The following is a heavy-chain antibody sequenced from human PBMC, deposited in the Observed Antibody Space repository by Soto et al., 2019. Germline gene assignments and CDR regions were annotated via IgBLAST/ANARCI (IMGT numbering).Heavy chain of an antibody. CDR1: GFTFSSYA. D-gene: IGHD3-22*01. V-gene: IGHV3-23*01. J-gene: IGHJ6*02. CDR2: ISGSGGST. CDR3: ARVVVITQPPDNYYYYYGMDV. Sequence: PGGSLRLSCAASGFTFSSYAMSWVRQAPGKGLEWVSAISGSGGSTYYADSVKGRFTISRDNAKNTLYLQMNSLRAEDTAVYYCARVVVITQPPDNYYYYYGMDVWGQGTTVTVSS.